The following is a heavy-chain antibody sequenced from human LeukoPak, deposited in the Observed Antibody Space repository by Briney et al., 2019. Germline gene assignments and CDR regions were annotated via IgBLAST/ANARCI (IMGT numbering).Heavy chain of an antibody. CDR3: ARQATRIAAAGTSIDY. J-gene: IGHJ4*02. Sequence: PGGSLRLSCAASGLTFSSYAMHRVRQAPGKGLEYVAAISSNGGSAYYANSVKGRFTISRDNSKNTLYLQMGSLRAEDMAVYYCARQATRIAAAGTSIDYWGQGTLVTVSS. CDR1: GLTFSSYA. D-gene: IGHD6-13*01. V-gene: IGHV3-64*01. CDR2: ISSNGGSA.